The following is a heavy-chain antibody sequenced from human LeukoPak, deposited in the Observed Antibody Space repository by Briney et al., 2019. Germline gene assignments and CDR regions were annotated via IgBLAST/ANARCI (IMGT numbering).Heavy chain of an antibody. CDR1: RYTFTRYY. V-gene: IGHV1-46*01. D-gene: IGHD6-13*01. Sequence: GASVKVSCKAFRYTFTRYYMHWVRQAPGQGLEWMGIINPSGGNTSYAQKFLDRVTMTRDTSTSTVYMELSSLRSDDTAVYYCARGDSSTWYNPEYWGQGTLVTVSS. CDR2: INPSGGNT. J-gene: IGHJ4*02. CDR3: ARGDSSTWYNPEY.